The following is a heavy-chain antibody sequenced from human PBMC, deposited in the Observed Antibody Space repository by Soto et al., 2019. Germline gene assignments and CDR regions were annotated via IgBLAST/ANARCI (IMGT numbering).Heavy chain of an antibody. J-gene: IGHJ4*02. V-gene: IGHV1-3*01. CDR3: ARTSGYYFFDY. D-gene: IGHD3-3*01. Sequence: QVHLVQSGAEVKKPGASVQVSCKASGYTFTTYAMHWVRQAPGQRLEWMGWINAGNGNTKYSQKFQGRVTISRDTSASTAYMEVSSLRSEDTAVYYWARTSGYYFFDYWGQGTLVTVSS. CDR2: INAGNGNT. CDR1: GYTFTTYA.